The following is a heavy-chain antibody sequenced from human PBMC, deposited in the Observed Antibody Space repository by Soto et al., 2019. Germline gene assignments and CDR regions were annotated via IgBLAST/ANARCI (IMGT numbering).Heavy chain of an antibody. CDR3: AKQRDLDFDY. CDR2: ISYDGSNK. J-gene: IGHJ4*02. D-gene: IGHD3-3*01. V-gene: IGHV3-30*18. CDR1: GFTFSSYG. Sequence: GGSLRLSCAASGFTFSSYGMHWVRQAPGKGLEWVAVISYDGSNKYYADSVKGRFTISRDNSKNTLYLQMNSLRAEDTAVYYCAKQRDLDFDYWGQGTLVTAPQ.